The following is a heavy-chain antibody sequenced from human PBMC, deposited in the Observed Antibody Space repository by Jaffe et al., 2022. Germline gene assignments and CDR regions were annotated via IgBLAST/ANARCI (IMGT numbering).Heavy chain of an antibody. CDR1: GGSFSGYY. CDR2: INHSGST. CDR3: ARTLQVWGSGRSFDY. Sequence: QVQLQQWGAGLLKPSETLSLTCAVYGGSFSGYYWSWIRQPPGKGLEWIGEINHSGSTNYNPSLKSRVTISVDTSKNQFSLKLSSVTAADTAVYYCARTLQVWGSGRSFDYWGQGTLVTVSS. D-gene: IGHD2-15*01. J-gene: IGHJ4*02. V-gene: IGHV4-34*01.